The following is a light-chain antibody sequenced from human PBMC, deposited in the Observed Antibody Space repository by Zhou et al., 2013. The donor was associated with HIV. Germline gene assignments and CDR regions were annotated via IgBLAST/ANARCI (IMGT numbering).Light chain of an antibody. CDR1: QGISNS. CDR2: GAT. Sequence: DIQMTQSPSSLSASVGDTVTITCRASQGISNSLAWYQLQPGKAPRLLLYGATKLENGVPSRFSGSKSGTDYTLTISSLHPEDFATYFCQQYYSTLPYTFGLGDRAGDQT. J-gene: IGKJ2*01. V-gene: IGKV1-NL1*01. CDR3: QQYYSTLPYT.